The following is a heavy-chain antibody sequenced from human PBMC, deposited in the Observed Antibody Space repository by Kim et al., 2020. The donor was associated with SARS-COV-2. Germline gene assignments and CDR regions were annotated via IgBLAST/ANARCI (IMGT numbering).Heavy chain of an antibody. D-gene: IGHD5-12*01. CDR1: GNSFTNYW. CDR2: ISPGESDS. V-gene: IGHV5-51*01. J-gene: IGHJ3*02. Sequence: GESLKISCKGSGNSFTNYWIAWVRQMPGKGLEWMGIISPGESDSRYSPSFQGQVTISADKSISTAYLQWISLQASDTAMYYCARQILGYSGYAKHYAFDIWGQGTMVTVSS. CDR3: ARQILGYSGYAKHYAFDI.